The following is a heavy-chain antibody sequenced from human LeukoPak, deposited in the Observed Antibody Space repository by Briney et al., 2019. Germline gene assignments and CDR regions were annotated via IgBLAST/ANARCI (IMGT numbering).Heavy chain of an antibody. J-gene: IGHJ6*02. CDR1: GFTFSDYY. V-gene: IGHV3-11*01. D-gene: IGHD1-7*01. CDR3: ARSLMNSVRPYYYYYYGMDV. Sequence: GGSLRLSCAASGFTFSDYYMSWIRQAPGKGLEGVSYISSSGSTIYYADSVKGRFTISRDNAKNSLYLQMNSLRAEDTAVYYCARSLMNSVRPYYYYYYGMDVWGQGTTVTVSS. CDR2: ISSSGSTI.